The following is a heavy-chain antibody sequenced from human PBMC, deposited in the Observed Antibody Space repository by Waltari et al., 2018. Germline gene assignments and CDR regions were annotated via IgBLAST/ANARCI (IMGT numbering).Heavy chain of an antibody. D-gene: IGHD2-2*01. J-gene: IGHJ4*02. CDR3: AKESRAAMGWEYDY. CDR2: ISGSGNST. Sequence: EVQLVESGGGLVQPGGSLRLSCAASGITFSSYAMSWVRQAPGKGLEWVSAISGSGNSTNSADSVKGRFTISRDNSKNTLYLQMNSLRAEDTAVYYCAKESRAAMGWEYDYWGQGTLVTVSS. CDR1: GITFSSYA. V-gene: IGHV3-23*04.